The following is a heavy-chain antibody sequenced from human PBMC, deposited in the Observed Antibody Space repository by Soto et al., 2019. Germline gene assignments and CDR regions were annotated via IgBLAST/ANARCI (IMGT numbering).Heavy chain of an antibody. V-gene: IGHV4-59*01. J-gene: IGHJ5*02. CDR1: GDSITSYN. Sequence: QVQLQESGPGLVKPSETLSLTCTVSGDSITSYNWNWLRQPPGKALEWIGYVYSSGSTNYNPSLKRRVTISVDTSRNQFSLKVNSVTAADTAVYYCARRAVVAVTGSLDNWLDPWGQGILVTVSS. CDR3: ARRAVVAVTGSLDNWLDP. CDR2: VYSSGST. D-gene: IGHD2-21*01.